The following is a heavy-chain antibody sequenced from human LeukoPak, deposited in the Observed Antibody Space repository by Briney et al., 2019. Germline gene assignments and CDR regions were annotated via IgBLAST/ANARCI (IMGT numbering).Heavy chain of an antibody. CDR1: GFTFSNFW. CDR3: ARDKNYYDSSGRRKVTDY. V-gene: IGHV3-7*01. Sequence: GGSLRLSCAAAGFTFSNFWMSWVRQAPGKGLEWVANIKQDGSEKYYVDSVKGRFTISRDNAKNSLYLQMNSLRAEDTAIYYCARDKNYYDSSGRRKVTDYWGQGTLVTVSS. J-gene: IGHJ4*02. CDR2: IKQDGSEK. D-gene: IGHD3-22*01.